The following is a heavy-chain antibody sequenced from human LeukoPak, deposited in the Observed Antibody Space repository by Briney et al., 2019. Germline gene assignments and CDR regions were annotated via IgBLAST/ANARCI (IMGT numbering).Heavy chain of an antibody. CDR3: ARDTVVVVAATRYYYYMDV. D-gene: IGHD2-15*01. Sequence: SVKVSCKASGGTFSSYAISWVRLAPGQGLEWMGRVIPIFGTANYALKSQGRVTITTDEYTSTAYMELSSLRSEDTAVYYCARDTVVVVAATRYYYYMDVWGKGTTVTVSS. CDR1: GGTFSSYA. V-gene: IGHV1-69*05. J-gene: IGHJ6*03. CDR2: VIPIFGTA.